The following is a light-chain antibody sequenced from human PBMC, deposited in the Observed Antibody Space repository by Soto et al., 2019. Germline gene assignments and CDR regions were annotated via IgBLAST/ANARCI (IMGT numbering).Light chain of an antibody. Sequence: EVVLTHSPATLSLSPWEIATLSCRASQSVSSTYLAWYQQQPGQAPRLLMSGTSNRATGTPDRFSGSGSGTDFTLTISRLEPEDFAVYYCQQYGSPPITFGQGTRLEIK. V-gene: IGKV3-20*01. J-gene: IGKJ5*01. CDR2: GTS. CDR1: QSVSSTY. CDR3: QQYGSPPIT.